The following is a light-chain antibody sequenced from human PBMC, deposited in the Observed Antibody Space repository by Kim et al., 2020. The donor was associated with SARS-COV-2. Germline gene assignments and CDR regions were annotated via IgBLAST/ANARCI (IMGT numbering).Light chain of an antibody. CDR2: QDN. CDR1: KLGDKY. J-gene: IGLJ2*01. CDR3: QAWDSNTVV. V-gene: IGLV3-1*01. Sequence: SYELTQPPSVSVSPGQTASITCSGDKLGDKYASWYQQKPGQSPVVVIYQDNKRPSGIPERFSGSSSGNTATLTISETQAMDEADYYRQAWDSNTVVFGGGTKLTVL.